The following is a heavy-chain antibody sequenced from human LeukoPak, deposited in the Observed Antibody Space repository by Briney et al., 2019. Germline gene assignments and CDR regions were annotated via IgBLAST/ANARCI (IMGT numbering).Heavy chain of an antibody. Sequence: SETLSLTCSVSGDSMSSSDAYWGWIRQPPGKGLEWIGSIYYSGSTYYNPSLKSRVTISIETSKTQISLQLLSVTAADTAAFYCARSPGRKVRPLFYHDSSGLRHYFDLWGQGILVSVSS. CDR3: ARSPGRKVRPLFYHDSSGLRHYFDL. CDR2: IYYSGST. J-gene: IGHJ4*02. V-gene: IGHV4-39*01. D-gene: IGHD3-22*01. CDR1: GDSMSSSDAY.